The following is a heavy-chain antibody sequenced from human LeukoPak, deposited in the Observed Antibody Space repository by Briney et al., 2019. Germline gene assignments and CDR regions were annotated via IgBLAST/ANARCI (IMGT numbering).Heavy chain of an antibody. V-gene: IGHV1-46*01. CDR2: INPSGGST. CDR3: ARGHGDYGSGDY. CDR1: GYTFTGYY. Sequence: ASVKVSCKASGYTFTGYYMHWVRQAPGQGLEWMGIINPSGGSTSYAQKFQGRVTMTRDMSTSTVYMELSSLRSEDTAVYYCARGHGDYGSGDYWGQGTLVTVSS. D-gene: IGHD4-17*01. J-gene: IGHJ4*02.